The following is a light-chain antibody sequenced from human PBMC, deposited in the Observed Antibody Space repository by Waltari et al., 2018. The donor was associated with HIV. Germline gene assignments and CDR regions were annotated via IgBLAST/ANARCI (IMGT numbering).Light chain of an antibody. V-gene: IGLV1-44*01. CDR2: GTN. CDR3: AVWDDSLNGWV. J-gene: IGLJ2*01. Sequence: QSVLTQPPSTAGTPGQRVAISCSGSSSNIGSNTVKWYQQLPGTAPKLLLYGTNQRPSGVPDRFSGSKSGTSASLAISGLQSEDEADYYCAVWDDSLNGWVFGGGTKLTVL. CDR1: SSNIGSNT.